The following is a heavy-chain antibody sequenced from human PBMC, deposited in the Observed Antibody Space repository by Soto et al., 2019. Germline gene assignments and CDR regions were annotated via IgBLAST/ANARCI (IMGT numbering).Heavy chain of an antibody. J-gene: IGHJ5*02. CDR2: FYPEEGET. V-gene: IGHV1-24*01. CDR3: AQPMDFPRENCFDP. CDR1: GDTINELS. Sequence: ASVKVSCKVSGDTINELSFYWVRQAPGKGLEWMGGFYPEEGETIYAQKFQGRVTMTEDTSTDTAYMELSSLRSEDTAVYCKAQPMDFPRENCFDPWGQGTLVTVSS. D-gene: IGHD2-2*01.